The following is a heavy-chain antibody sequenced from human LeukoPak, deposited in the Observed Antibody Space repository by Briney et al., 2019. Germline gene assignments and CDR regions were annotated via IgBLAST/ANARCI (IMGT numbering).Heavy chain of an antibody. CDR1: GYTFTGYY. CDR2: INPSSGGT. Sequence: ASVKVSCKASGYTFTGYYMHLVRQAPGQGLEWMGWINPSSGGTNYAQKFQGRVTMTGDTSISTAYMDLSRLRSDDTAVYYCARALSVSAFDIWGQGTMVTVSS. D-gene: IGHD5/OR15-5a*01. CDR3: ARALSVSAFDI. J-gene: IGHJ3*02. V-gene: IGHV1-2*02.